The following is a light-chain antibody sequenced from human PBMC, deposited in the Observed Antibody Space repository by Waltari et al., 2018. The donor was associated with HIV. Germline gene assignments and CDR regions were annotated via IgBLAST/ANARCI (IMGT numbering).Light chain of an antibody. CDR1: NSNIGADYG. V-gene: IGLV1-40*01. CDR3: QSYDSGLGGI. Sequence: QSVLTQPPSVSGAPGQSVTISCTGGNSNIGADYGVHWYRQLPGTAPKLLIYDNNNRPSGVPDRLSGSKSGTSASLAITGLQAEDEADYYCQSYDSGLGGIFGGGTKLIVL. J-gene: IGLJ2*01. CDR2: DNN.